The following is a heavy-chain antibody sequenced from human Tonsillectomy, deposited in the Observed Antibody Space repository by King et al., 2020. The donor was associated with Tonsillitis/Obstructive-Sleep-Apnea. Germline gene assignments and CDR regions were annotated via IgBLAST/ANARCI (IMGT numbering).Heavy chain of an antibody. J-gene: IGHJ3*02. D-gene: IGHD4-23*01. CDR1: GGSISSNNSY. V-gene: IGHV4-39*01. Sequence: QLQESGPGLVKPSETLSLTCTVSGGSISSNNSYWGWVRQPPGKGLEWIGSIYYSGNTYYNPSLKSRVTTSVDTSKNQFSLKLRSVIAADTAVYYCAGLIWVDYGGNSTDDEGAFDIWGQGTMVTVSS. CDR2: IYYSGNT. CDR3: AGLIWVDYGGNSTDDEGAFDI.